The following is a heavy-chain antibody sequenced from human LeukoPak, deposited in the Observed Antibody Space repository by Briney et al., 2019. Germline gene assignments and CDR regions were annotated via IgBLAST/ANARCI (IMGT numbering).Heavy chain of an antibody. J-gene: IGHJ4*02. CDR3: ARDLATRQRTGLYDS. V-gene: IGHV3-66*01. CDR2: IYSGGST. CDR1: GLTVSKNY. D-gene: IGHD3-16*02. Sequence: GGSLRLSCAASGLTVSKNYMSWVRQAPGKGLESVSVIYSGGSTYYADSVRGRFTISRDNSRNTLYLQMNSLRAEDTAVYYCARDLATRQRTGLYDSWGQGALVTVSS.